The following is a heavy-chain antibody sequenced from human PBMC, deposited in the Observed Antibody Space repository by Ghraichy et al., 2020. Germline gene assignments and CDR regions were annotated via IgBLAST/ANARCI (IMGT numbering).Heavy chain of an antibody. CDR3: ARGSGVTWWYPFDH. Sequence: GGSLRLSCDASGFSFGSYSMTWVRQTPGKGLGWVANIKSDGSDKYYVDSVKGRFTISRDNAKNSVFLQMNSLRAEDTAIYYCARGSGVTWWYPFDHWGQGALVTVSS. CDR2: IKSDGSDK. CDR1: GFSFGSYS. D-gene: IGHD2-15*01. J-gene: IGHJ4*02. V-gene: IGHV3-7*03.